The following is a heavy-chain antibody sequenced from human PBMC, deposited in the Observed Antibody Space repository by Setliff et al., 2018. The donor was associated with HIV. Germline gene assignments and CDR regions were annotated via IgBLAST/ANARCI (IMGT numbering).Heavy chain of an antibody. J-gene: IGHJ4*02. CDR1: GYSFSTNG. Sequence: GASVKVSCKASGYSFSTNGISWVRQAPGQGLEWMGWISAYNGNTNYAQKFQGRVTMTTDTSTSTASMEPRSLTSDDTAVYYCARDPPVVVRHLFDLWGQGTLVTVSS. CDR3: ARDPPVVVRHLFDL. D-gene: IGHD2-15*01. CDR2: ISAYNGNT. V-gene: IGHV1-18*01.